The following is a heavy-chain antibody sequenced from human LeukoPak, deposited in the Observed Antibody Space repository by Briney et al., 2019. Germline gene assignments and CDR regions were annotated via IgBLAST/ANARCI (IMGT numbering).Heavy chain of an antibody. CDR2: ITGSGPTT. V-gene: IGHV3-23*01. D-gene: IGHD4-17*01. Sequence: GGSLRLSCVASGIAFRNYAMTWVPQAPGKGLEWGSSITGSGPTTRYADSVKGRFTISRDNSVGTLYLQLNSLSAAATAVYYCGIDPNGDYIGAFDFWGQGTKVTASS. CDR3: GIDPNGDYIGAFDF. J-gene: IGHJ3*01. CDR1: GIAFRNYA.